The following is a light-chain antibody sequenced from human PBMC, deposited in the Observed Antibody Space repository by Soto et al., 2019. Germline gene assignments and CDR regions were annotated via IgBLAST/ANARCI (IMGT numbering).Light chain of an antibody. Sequence: IQLTQSPSTLSPSLGDRVTISCRASQSMINWLARYQQKAGKAPQLLIYKESTLKSVVPSRFTGSGSGTEFTLTISSLQPDDVATYYCQHWTFGQGTKVDIK. J-gene: IGKJ1*01. CDR1: QSMINW. CDR2: KES. CDR3: QHWT. V-gene: IGKV1-5*03.